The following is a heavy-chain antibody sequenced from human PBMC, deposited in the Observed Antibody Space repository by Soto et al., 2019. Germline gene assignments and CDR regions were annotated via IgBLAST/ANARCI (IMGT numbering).Heavy chain of an antibody. D-gene: IGHD4-17*01. J-gene: IGHJ6*02. CDR2: IIPIFGTA. CDR1: GGTFSSYA. CDR3: ARGADGDYQEYYYYYCGMDV. V-gene: IGHV1-69*01. Sequence: QVQLVQSGAEVKKPGSSVKVSCKASGGTFSSYAISWVRQAPGQGLEWMGGIIPIFGTANYAQKFQGRVTITADESTSTAYMELSSLRSEDTAVYYCARGADGDYQEYYYYYCGMDVWGQGTTVTVSS.